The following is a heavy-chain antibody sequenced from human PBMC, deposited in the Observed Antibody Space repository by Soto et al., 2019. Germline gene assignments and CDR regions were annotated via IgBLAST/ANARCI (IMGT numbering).Heavy chain of an antibody. CDR2: IFSNGDK. CDR1: GLSLSNAKLG. Sequence: SGPTLVNPTETLTLPCTVSGLSLSNAKLGVSWIRQPPGKALEWLAHIFSNGDKSYSTSLDRRLTISKDTSKSQVVLTMTNLDPVDSGTYYCALIKDCSRTDCFLASFDPWGQGTLVTVSS. CDR3: ALIKDCSRTDCFLASFDP. J-gene: IGHJ5*02. D-gene: IGHD2-2*01. V-gene: IGHV2-26*01.